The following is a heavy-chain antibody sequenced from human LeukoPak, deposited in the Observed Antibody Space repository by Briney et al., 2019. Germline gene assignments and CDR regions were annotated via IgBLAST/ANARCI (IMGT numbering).Heavy chain of an antibody. CDR3: ATGFLYYGSGSYYPFDY. CDR1: GYTLDELS. CDR2: FDPEDGET. D-gene: IGHD3-10*01. V-gene: IGHV1-24*01. J-gene: IGHJ4*02. Sequence: ASVKVSCKVSGYTLDELSMHWVRQAPGKGLEWMGGFDPEDGETIYAQKFQGRVTMTEDTSTDTAYMELSSLRSEDTAVYYCATGFLYYGSGSYYPFDYWGQGTLVTVSS.